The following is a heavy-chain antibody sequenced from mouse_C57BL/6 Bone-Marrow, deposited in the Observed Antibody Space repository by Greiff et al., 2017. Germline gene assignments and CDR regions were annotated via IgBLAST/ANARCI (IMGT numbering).Heavy chain of an antibody. J-gene: IGHJ3*01. Sequence: QVQLQQPGAELVMPGASVKLSCKASGYTFTSYWMHWVKPRPGQGLEWIGEIDPSDSYTNYNQKFKGKSTLTVDKSSSTAYMQLSSLTSEDSAVYYCAPYDYDGGFAYWGQGTLVTVSA. V-gene: IGHV1-69*01. CDR1: GYTFTSYW. CDR3: APYDYDGGFAY. CDR2: IDPSDSYT. D-gene: IGHD2-4*01.